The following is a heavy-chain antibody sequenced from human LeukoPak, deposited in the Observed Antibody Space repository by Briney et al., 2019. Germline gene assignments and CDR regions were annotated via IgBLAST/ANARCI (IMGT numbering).Heavy chain of an antibody. CDR1: GFTFSSYA. CDR3: AREGSEMGYYFDY. D-gene: IGHD1-14*01. Sequence: PGGSLRLSCAASGFTFSSYAMRWVRQAPGKGLEWVAVISYDGSNKYYADSVKGRFTISRDNSKNTLYLQMNSLGAEDTAVYYCAREGSEMGYYFDYWGQGTLVTVSS. V-gene: IGHV3-30-3*01. CDR2: ISYDGSNK. J-gene: IGHJ4*02.